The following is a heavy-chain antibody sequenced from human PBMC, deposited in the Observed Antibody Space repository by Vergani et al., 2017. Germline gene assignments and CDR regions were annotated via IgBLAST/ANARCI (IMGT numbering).Heavy chain of an antibody. CDR2: IYHSGST. J-gene: IGHJ6*02. Sequence: QVQLQESGPGLVKPSGTLSLTCAVSGGSISSSNWWSWVRQPPGKGLEWIGEIYHSGSTNYNPSLKSRVTISVDTSKNQFSLKLSSVTAADTAVYYCARGRRKGRFLEWTTPYYYYGMDVWGQGTTVTVSS. CDR1: GGSISSSNW. V-gene: IGHV4-4*02. CDR3: ARGRRKGRFLEWTTPYYYYGMDV. D-gene: IGHD3-3*01.